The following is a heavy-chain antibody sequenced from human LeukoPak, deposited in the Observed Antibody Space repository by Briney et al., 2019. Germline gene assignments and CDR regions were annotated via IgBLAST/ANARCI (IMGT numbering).Heavy chain of an antibody. J-gene: IGHJ4*02. CDR3: ARRLVDSRARQVGDH. V-gene: IGHV4-34*01. CDR2: INDSGSM. CDR1: GGSFSGYY. D-gene: IGHD6-19*01. Sequence: KPSETLSLTCAVYGGSFSGYYWSWIRQPPGKGLEWIGEINDSGSMNCNPSLKSRVTLSVDTSKNQFSLRLSSVTAADTAVYYCARRLVDSRARQVGDHWGQGTLVTVSS.